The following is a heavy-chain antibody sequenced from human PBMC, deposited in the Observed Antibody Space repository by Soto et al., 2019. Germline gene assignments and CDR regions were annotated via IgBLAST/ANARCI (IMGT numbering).Heavy chain of an antibody. J-gene: IGHJ6*02. CDR3: ARQGAGTSHFYYYYKGMDV. V-gene: IGHV5-51*01. CDR1: GYSFTTYW. Sequence: GESLKISCKGSGYSFTTYWIGWVRQMPGKGLEWMGIIYPGDSDTRYSPSFQGQVTISTDKSISTAYLQWSSLKASDTAMYYCARQGAGTSHFYYYYKGMDVSSQGPTVTVS. CDR2: IYPGDSDT. D-gene: IGHD6-19*01.